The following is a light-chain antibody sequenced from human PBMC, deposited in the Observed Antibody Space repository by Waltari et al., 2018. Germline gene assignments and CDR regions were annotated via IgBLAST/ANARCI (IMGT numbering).Light chain of an antibody. CDR1: QSVSSSY. V-gene: IGKV3-20*01. J-gene: IGKJ2*01. CDR2: GEA. CDR3: QQYADSPLT. Sequence: EIVLTQSPGLLSLSPGERATLSCRASQSVSSSYLAWFRPRPGQDPRLLIYGEASRATGIPDRFSGSGSGTDFTLVISRLEPEDFAVYYCQQYADSPLTFGQGTSLEIK.